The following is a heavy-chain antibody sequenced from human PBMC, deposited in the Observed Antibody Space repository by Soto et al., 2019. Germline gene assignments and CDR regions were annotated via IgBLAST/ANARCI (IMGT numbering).Heavy chain of an antibody. CDR1: GVTFSSYA. Sequence: SSGXFSFKSSGVTFSSYAISFLRQAPGQGLELIGGIIPIFGTANYAQKFQGRVKITADKSTRTAYMELSSLRSEDTAVYYCASEFDYDSSGKNWLETWGQGTLV. CDR2: IIPIFGTA. V-gene: IGHV1-69*06. CDR3: ASEFDYDSSGKNWLET. J-gene: IGHJ5*02. D-gene: IGHD3-22*01.